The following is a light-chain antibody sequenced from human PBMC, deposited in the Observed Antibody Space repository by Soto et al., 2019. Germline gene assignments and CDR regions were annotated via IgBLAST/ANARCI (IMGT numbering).Light chain of an antibody. J-gene: IGKJ1*01. Sequence: ETVLTQSPATLSLSPGERATLSCRASQSVSSYLAWYQQKPGQAPRLLIYDASNRATGIPARFSGSGSGTDFTLTISSLEPADFAVYYCQQRSNWRTFGQGTKVDIK. CDR3: QQRSNWRT. CDR2: DAS. CDR1: QSVSSY. V-gene: IGKV3-11*01.